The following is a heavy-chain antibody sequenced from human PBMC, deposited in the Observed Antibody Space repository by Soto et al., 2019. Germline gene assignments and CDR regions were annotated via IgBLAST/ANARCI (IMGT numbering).Heavy chain of an antibody. CDR1: GLSLNTSGVG. V-gene: IGHV2-5*02. J-gene: IGHJ4*02. D-gene: IGHD3-10*01. Sequence: QITLKESSPTLVKPTQTLTLTCTFSGLSLNTSGVGVGWSRQPPGKALEWLAVIYWDDDKRYSPSLKTRLTITKDTSKNQVVLTMTNMDPVDTATYYCAHTILWFWESYFDYWGQGTLVTVSS. CDR2: IYWDDDK. CDR3: AHTILWFWESYFDY.